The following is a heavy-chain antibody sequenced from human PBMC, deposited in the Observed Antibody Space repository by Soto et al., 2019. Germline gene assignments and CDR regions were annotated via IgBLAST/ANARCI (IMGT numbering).Heavy chain of an antibody. Sequence: QVQLQESGPGLVKPSQTLSLTCTVSGGSISSGDYYWSWIRQPPGEGLEWIGYIYYSGSTFYNPSLKSRVTISVDTSKNQFSLKLSSVPAADTAVYYCARERPDGARLDPWGQGTLVTVSS. J-gene: IGHJ5*02. CDR2: IYYSGST. CDR1: GGSISSGDYY. CDR3: ARERPDGARLDP. V-gene: IGHV4-30-4*01. D-gene: IGHD6-6*01.